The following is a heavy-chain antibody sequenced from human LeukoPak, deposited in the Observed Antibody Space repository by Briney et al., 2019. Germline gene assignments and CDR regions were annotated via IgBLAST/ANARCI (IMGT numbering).Heavy chain of an antibody. CDR3: AKAGYSYGFYYYYMDV. D-gene: IGHD5-18*01. CDR2: ISGSGRST. Sequence: GGSLRLSCAASGFTFSDYAMSWVRQAPGKGLVWVSGISGSGRSTYYADSVKGRFTISRDNSKNTLYLQMNSLRAEDTAVYYCAKAGYSYGFYYYYMDVWGKGTTVTVSS. J-gene: IGHJ6*03. CDR1: GFTFSDYA. V-gene: IGHV3-23*01.